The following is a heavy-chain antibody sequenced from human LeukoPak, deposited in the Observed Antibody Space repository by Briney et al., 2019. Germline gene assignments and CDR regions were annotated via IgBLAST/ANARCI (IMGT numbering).Heavy chain of an antibody. V-gene: IGHV5-51*01. D-gene: IGHD4-11*01. CDR1: GSRFTTYW. Sequence: GAARKISGKGSGSRFTTYWIGGGRRMPGKGLEWMGNIDPGDSDTRYNPSFQGQVTISADKSISTAYLQWSSLKASDTAIYYCARHYNFDYWGQGTLVTVSS. CDR3: ARHYNFDY. J-gene: IGHJ4*02. CDR2: IDPGDSDT.